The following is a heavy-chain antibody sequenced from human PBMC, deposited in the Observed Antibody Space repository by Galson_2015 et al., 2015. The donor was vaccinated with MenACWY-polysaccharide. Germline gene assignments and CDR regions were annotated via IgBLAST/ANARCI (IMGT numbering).Heavy chain of an antibody. Sequence: SVKVSCKGSGYTFTTIAINWVRQAPGQGLEWMAWMSPTSGNTGSAQKFQGRVTMTWNTSISTAYMELSGLRSEDTAVYYCARGGRRGVWYEGDYWGQGTLVTVSS. CDR1: GYTFTTIA. D-gene: IGHD6-19*01. CDR2: MSPTSGNT. V-gene: IGHV1-8*01. J-gene: IGHJ4*02. CDR3: ARGGRRGVWYEGDY.